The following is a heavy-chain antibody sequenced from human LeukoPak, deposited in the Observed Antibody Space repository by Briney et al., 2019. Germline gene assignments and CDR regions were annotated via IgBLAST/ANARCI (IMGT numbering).Heavy chain of an antibody. CDR2: ISYDGSNK. Sequence: GGSLRLSCAASGFTFSSYGMHWVRQAPGKGLEWVAVISYDGSNKYYADSVKGRFTISRDNSKNTLYLQMNSLRAEDTAVYYCAEDGHYRNIYYFDYWGQGTLVTVSS. V-gene: IGHV3-30*18. D-gene: IGHD3-10*01. J-gene: IGHJ4*02. CDR3: AEDGHYRNIYYFDY. CDR1: GFTFSSYG.